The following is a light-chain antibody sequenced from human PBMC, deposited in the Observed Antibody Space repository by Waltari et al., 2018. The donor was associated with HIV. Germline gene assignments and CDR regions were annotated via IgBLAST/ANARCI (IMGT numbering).Light chain of an antibody. CDR1: QSVSSN. CDR3: QEYNKWPFT. Sequence: EAVMTQSPATLSVSPGERATLSCKASQSVSSNLAWYQQKPGQAPRFLIYDASTRATGIPARFSGSGSVTEFTLTISSLQSEDFAIYYCQEYNKWPFTFGPGTKVDIK. J-gene: IGKJ3*01. V-gene: IGKV3-15*01. CDR2: DAS.